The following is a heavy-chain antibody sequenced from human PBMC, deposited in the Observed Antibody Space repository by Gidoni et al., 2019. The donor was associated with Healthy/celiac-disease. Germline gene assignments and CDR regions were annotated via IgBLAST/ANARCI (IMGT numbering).Heavy chain of an antibody. V-gene: IGHV3-74*01. D-gene: IGHD3-10*01. CDR3: ARERERYGPYYYYGMDV. CDR2: IISDGSST. J-gene: IGHJ6*02. CDR1: GCPFSSYW. Sequence: EVQLVESGGGLVQHGGSMRLSCAASGCPFSSYWMHGVRQAPGKGLVWVSRIISDGSSTSYADSVKGRSTISRDNAKNTLYLQMNSLRAEDTAVYYCARERERYGPYYYYGMDVWGQGTTVTVSS.